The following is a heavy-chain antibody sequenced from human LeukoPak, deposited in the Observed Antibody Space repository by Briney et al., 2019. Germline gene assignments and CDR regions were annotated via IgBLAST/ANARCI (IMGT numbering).Heavy chain of an antibody. V-gene: IGHV1-2*02. Sequence: ASVKVSCKASGYTFTGYFMHWVRQAPGQGLEWMGWINPNSGGTNYAQKFQGRVTLTRDTSISTAYMELSRLRSDDTAVYYCAREEGIVVVVARSSAFDIWGQGAMVTVSS. CDR3: AREEGIVVVVARSSAFDI. J-gene: IGHJ3*02. CDR1: GYTFTGYF. D-gene: IGHD2-15*01. CDR2: INPNSGGT.